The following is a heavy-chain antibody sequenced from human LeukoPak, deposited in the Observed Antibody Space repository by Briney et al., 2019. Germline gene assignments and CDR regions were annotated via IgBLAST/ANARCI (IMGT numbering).Heavy chain of an antibody. CDR2: ISAYNGNT. CDR1: GFTFTSYG. D-gene: IGHD3-10*01. Sequence: GGSLRLSCAASGFTFTSYGISWVRQAPGQGLEWMGWISAYNGNTNYAQKLQGRVTMTTDTSTSTAYMELRSLRSDDTAVYYCARVSWFGPYYYYGMDVWGQGTTVTVSS. V-gene: IGHV1-18*01. J-gene: IGHJ6*02. CDR3: ARVSWFGPYYYYGMDV.